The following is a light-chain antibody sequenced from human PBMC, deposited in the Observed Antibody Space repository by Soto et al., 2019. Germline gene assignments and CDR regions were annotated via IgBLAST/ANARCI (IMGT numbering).Light chain of an antibody. CDR3: QQSFITPYT. CDR2: AAS. V-gene: IGKV1-39*01. CDR1: QSISVH. J-gene: IGKJ2*01. Sequence: DIQMTQSPSSLSASVGDTVTITCRASQSISVHLNWYQQKPGKVPKLLIYAASNLNSWVPSRFSGSGSETDFALTISSLQPEDFATYYCQQSFITPYTFCQGTRLEIK.